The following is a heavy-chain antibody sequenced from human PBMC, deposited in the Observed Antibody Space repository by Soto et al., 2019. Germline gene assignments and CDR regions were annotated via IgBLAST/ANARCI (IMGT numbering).Heavy chain of an antibody. CDR3: ERDGPIGRSEFDY. V-gene: IGHV3-30*04. D-gene: IGHD3-3*01. CDR2: ISYHSTNK. CDR1: GFTFGQYP. Sequence: QVQLVESGGGVVQPGTSLRLSCAASGFTFGQYPMQWVRQAPGKGLQWVAVISYHSTNKYYSDSVKGRFTISRDNSMNTLYLQMNSLTTEDTAIYYCERDGPIGRSEFDYWGQGTLVAVSS. J-gene: IGHJ4*02.